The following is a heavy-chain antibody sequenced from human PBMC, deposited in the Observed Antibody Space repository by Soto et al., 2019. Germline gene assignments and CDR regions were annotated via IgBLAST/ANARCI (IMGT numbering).Heavy chain of an antibody. V-gene: IGHV3-7*01. Sequence: GGSLRLSCAASGFTFSNYWMTWVRQAPGKGLEWVANIKQDGSEKYYVGSVKGRFTISRDNAKNSQYLQMNSLRAEDTAVYYCARVDTAMVNDAFDIWGQGTMVTVSS. D-gene: IGHD5-18*01. CDR1: GFTFSNYW. CDR3: ARVDTAMVNDAFDI. CDR2: IKQDGSEK. J-gene: IGHJ3*02.